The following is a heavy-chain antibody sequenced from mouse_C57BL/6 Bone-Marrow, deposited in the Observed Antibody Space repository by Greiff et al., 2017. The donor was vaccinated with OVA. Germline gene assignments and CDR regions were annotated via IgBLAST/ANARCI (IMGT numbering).Heavy chain of an antibody. CDR3: ARQSRLYYCAMDY. CDR1: GFSLTSYG. J-gene: IGHJ4*01. CDR2: IWSDGST. D-gene: IGHD1-2*01. V-gene: IGHV2-6-1*01. Sequence: QVQLQQSGPGLVAPSQSLSITCTVSGFSLTSYGVHWVRQPPGKGLEWLVVIWSDGSTTYNSALKSRLSISKDNSKSQVFLKMNSLQTDDTAMYYCARQSRLYYCAMDYWGRGTSVTVSS.